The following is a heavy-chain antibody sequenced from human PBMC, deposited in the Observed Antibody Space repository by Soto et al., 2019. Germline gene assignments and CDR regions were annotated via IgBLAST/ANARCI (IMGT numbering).Heavy chain of an antibody. CDR2: IYYSGST. CDR1: GGSISSGVYY. D-gene: IGHD2-8*02. CDR3: ARDKITGLFDY. Sequence: SETLSLTCTVSGGSISSGVYYWGWIRQHPGKGLEWIGYIYYSGSTYYNPSLKSRVTISVDTSKNQFSLKLSSVTAADTAVYYCARDKITGLFDYWGQGTLVTVSS. J-gene: IGHJ4*02. V-gene: IGHV4-31*03.